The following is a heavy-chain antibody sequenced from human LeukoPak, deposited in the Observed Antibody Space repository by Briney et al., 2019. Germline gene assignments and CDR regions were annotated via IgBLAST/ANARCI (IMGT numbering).Heavy chain of an antibody. Sequence: GASVKVSCKASGYTFTCYYMHWVRQAPGQGLEWMGWINPNSGGTNYAQRFQGRVTMTRDTSISTAYMELSRLRSDDTAVYYCAYHPLGGSPDYWGQGTLVTVSS. D-gene: IGHD4-23*01. V-gene: IGHV1-2*02. CDR1: GYTFTCYY. CDR2: INPNSGGT. J-gene: IGHJ4*02. CDR3: AYHPLGGSPDY.